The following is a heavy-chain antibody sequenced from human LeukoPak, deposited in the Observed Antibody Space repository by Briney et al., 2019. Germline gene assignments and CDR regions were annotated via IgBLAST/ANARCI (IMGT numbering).Heavy chain of an antibody. J-gene: IGHJ4*02. V-gene: IGHV4-4*09. D-gene: IGHD3-3*01. Sequence: SETLSLTCTVSGGSISSYYWSWIRQPPGKGLEWIGYIYTSGSTNYNPSLKSRVTISVDTSKNQFSLKLSSVTAADTAVYYCASTPDYYDFWSGLSFDYWGQGTLVTVSS. CDR3: ASTPDYYDFWSGLSFDY. CDR1: GGSISSYY. CDR2: IYTSGST.